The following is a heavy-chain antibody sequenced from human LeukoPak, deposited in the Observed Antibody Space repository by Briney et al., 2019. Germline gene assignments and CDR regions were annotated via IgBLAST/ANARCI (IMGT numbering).Heavy chain of an antibody. CDR1: GGSFSSHA. D-gene: IGHD1-26*01. Sequence: ASVKVSCNASGGSFSSHAFSWVRQAPGQGFEWMGRIIPMLDVANYAQKFQGRVTFTADKSTSTAYMELSSLRSEDTAIYYCARIPSGTYLMFDYWGQGTLVTVSS. CDR2: IIPMLDVA. CDR3: ARIPSGTYLMFDY. J-gene: IGHJ4*02. V-gene: IGHV1-69*04.